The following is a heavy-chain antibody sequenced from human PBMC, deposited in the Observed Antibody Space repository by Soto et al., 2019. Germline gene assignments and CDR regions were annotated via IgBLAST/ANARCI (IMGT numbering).Heavy chain of an antibody. CDR1: GGSISSGGYS. D-gene: IGHD5-18*01. V-gene: IGHV4-30-2*01. Sequence: SETLSLTCAVSGGSISSGGYSWSWIRQPPGKGLEWIGYMYHSGSTYYNPSLKSRVTISVDRSKNQFSLKLSSVTAADTAVYYCARDKMAMGYLDYWGQGTLVTVSS. CDR2: MYHSGST. J-gene: IGHJ4*02. CDR3: ARDKMAMGYLDY.